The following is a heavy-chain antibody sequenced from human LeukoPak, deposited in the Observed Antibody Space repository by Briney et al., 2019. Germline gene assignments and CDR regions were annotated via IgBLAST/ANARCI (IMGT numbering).Heavy chain of an antibody. CDR2: IYSGGST. J-gene: IGHJ4*02. D-gene: IGHD5-12*01. Sequence: GGSLRLSCAASGFTNSSNYMSLVRQAPGKGLEWVSVIYSGGSTYYADSVKGRFTISRDNSKNTLYLQMNSLRAEDTAVYYCARKDSGYDWVYDYWGQGTLVTVSS. CDR3: ARKDSGYDWVYDY. V-gene: IGHV3-66*01. CDR1: GFTNSSNY.